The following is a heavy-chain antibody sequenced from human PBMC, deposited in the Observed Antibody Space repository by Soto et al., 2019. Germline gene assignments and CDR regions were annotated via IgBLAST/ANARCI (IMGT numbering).Heavy chain of an antibody. V-gene: IGHV1-69*04. CDR1: GGTFSSYT. CDR3: AREEYYGSGSYYKPFDY. D-gene: IGHD3-10*01. Sequence: SVKVSCKASGGTFSSYTISWVRQAPGQGLEWMGRIIPILGIANYAQKFQGRVTITADKSTSTAYMELSSLRSEDTAVYYCAREEYYGSGSYYKPFDYWGQGTLVTVSS. J-gene: IGHJ4*02. CDR2: IIPILGIA.